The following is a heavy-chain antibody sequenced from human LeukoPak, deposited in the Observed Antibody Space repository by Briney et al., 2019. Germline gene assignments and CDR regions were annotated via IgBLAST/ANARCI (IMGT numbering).Heavy chain of an antibody. D-gene: IGHD7-27*01. CDR1: GLTFSTYG. J-gene: IGHJ4*02. CDR2: ISRSGASI. V-gene: IGHV3-21*01. Sequence: GGSLRLSCAASGLTFSTYGMNWVRQAPGKGLEWVSSISRSGASIIYADSGKGRFSMFRDNAKKSLYLQITSLRAGDTGVYYCTRQYWGDRKDTPRRECAYCGEGTL. CDR3: TRQYWGDRKDTPRRECAY.